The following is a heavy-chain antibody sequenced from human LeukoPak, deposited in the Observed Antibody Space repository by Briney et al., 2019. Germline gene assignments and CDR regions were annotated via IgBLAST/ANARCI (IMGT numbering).Heavy chain of an antibody. CDR1: GFTVSNNY. D-gene: IGHD1-26*01. CDR3: AREGATTAFDY. CDR2: IYSGGRT. V-gene: IGHV3-53*01. J-gene: IGHJ4*02. Sequence: PGGSLRLSCAVSGFTVSNNYMNWVRQAPGKGLEWVSIIYSGGRTYYADPAKGRFTISRDIFKNTVYLQMNSLRAEDTAVYYCAREGATTAFDYWGQGTLVTVSS.